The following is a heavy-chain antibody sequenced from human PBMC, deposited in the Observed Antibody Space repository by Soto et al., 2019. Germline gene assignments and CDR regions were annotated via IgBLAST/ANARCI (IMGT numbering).Heavy chain of an antibody. CDR3: ARTCPLGSCYKHDLFKYGLDV. V-gene: IGHV1-18*04. D-gene: IGHD3-10*01. Sequence: QIRLEQSESEVKKPGASVRVSCKASGYTFATYGFSWVRQAPGKGLEWMGWISAYHGETRLAERFPGRVTMTTDTATATGYIDLRRLPTDDTAVYYCARTCPLGSCYKHDLFKYGLDVWGEGTTIIVSS. J-gene: IGHJ6*04. CDR2: ISAYHGET. CDR1: GYTFATYG.